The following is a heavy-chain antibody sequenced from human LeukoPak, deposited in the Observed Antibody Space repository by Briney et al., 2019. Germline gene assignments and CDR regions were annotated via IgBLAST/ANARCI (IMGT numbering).Heavy chain of an antibody. CDR2: IKQDGSEK. Sequence: GGSLRLSCPATGFTFRSYELNWVRQAPAKGLEWLAKIKQDGSEKYYVGSVKGRLTISRDNANNSLYLQMDSLRVEGTAVYYCARDGGRFGDYEYWGQGTLVTVSS. CDR3: ARDGGRFGDYEY. V-gene: IGHV3-7*01. D-gene: IGHD3-10*01. CDR1: GFTFRSYE. J-gene: IGHJ4*02.